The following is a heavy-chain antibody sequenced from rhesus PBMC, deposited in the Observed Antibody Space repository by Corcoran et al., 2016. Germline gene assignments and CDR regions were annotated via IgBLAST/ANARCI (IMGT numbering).Heavy chain of an antibody. Sequence: QVQLQESGPGLVEPSETLSLTCAVSGDSVSSPNWWRWIRPPPGKGLEWIGNIRGSSGSTYYNPSLKSRVTISIDTSKNQFSLRLSSVTAADTAVYYCARVREPRDAFDLWGQGLRVTVSS. CDR1: GDSVSSPNW. J-gene: IGHJ3*01. CDR2: IRGSSGST. CDR3: ARVREPRDAFDL. V-gene: IGHV4S19*01.